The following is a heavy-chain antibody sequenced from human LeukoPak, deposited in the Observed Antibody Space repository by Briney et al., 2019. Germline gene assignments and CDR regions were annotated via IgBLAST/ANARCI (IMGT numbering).Heavy chain of an antibody. J-gene: IGHJ6*02. D-gene: IGHD3-3*01. CDR3: ARDQDDFGAYYYYGMDV. CDR1: GGSISSGSYY. V-gene: IGHV4-61*02. CDR2: IYTSGST. Sequence: PSQTLSLTCTVSGGSISSGSYYWSWLRQPAGKGLEWLGRIYTSGSTNYNPSLKSRVTISVDTSKNQFSLKLSSVPAADTAVYYCARDQDDFGAYYYYGMDVWGQGTTVTVSS.